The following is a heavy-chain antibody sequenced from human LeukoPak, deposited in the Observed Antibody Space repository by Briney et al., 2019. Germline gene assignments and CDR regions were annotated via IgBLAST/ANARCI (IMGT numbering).Heavy chain of an antibody. CDR3: ARGRGDHVWGSYRYTYYFDY. J-gene: IGHJ4*02. CDR1: GGSFSGYY. CDR2: INHSGST. D-gene: IGHD3-16*02. Sequence: SETLSLTCAVYGGSFSGYYWSWIRQPPGKGLEWIGEINHSGSTNYNPSLKSRVTISVDTSKNQFSLKLSSVTAADTAVYYCARGRGDHVWGSYRYTYYFDYWGQGTLVTVSS. V-gene: IGHV4-34*01.